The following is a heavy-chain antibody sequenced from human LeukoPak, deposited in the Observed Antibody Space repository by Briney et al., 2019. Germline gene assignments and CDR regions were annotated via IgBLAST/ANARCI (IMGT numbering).Heavy chain of an antibody. J-gene: IGHJ6*03. Sequence: TGGSLRLSCAASGFTFSSYWMSWVRQAPGKGLEWVANIKQDGSEKYYVDSVKGRFTISRDNAKNSLYLQMNSLRAEDTAVYYCARVREYYYYYMDVWGKGTTVTVSS. CDR1: GFTFSSYW. D-gene: IGHD1-26*01. V-gene: IGHV3-7*01. CDR3: ARVREYYYYYMDV. CDR2: IKQDGSEK.